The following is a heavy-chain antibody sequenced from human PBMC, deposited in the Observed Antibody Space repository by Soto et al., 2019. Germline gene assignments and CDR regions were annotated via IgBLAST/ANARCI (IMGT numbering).Heavy chain of an antibody. CDR2: IWSGGST. J-gene: IGHJ2*01. D-gene: IGHD6-13*01. V-gene: IGHV3-66*01. Sequence: GGSLRLSCAASGFIVSTKYMNWVRQAPGKGLEWVSVIWSGGSTYYADSVKGRFTISRDSSKNTLYLQMNSLRDEDTAVYYCAREGAASGTGWYFDLWGRGTLVTVSS. CDR1: GFIVSTKY. CDR3: AREGAASGTGWYFDL.